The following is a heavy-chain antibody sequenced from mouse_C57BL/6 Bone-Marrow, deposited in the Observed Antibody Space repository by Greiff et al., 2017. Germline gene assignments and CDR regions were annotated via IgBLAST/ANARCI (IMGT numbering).Heavy chain of an antibody. Sequence: QVQLQQSGAELARPGASVKMSCKASGYTFTSYTMHWVKQRPGQGLEWIGYINPSSGYTKYNQKFKDKATLTADKSSSTAYMHLSSLASEDSAVYYCGGSWDEAFWGQGTLVTVSA. CDR1: GYTFTSYT. CDR3: GGSWDEAF. J-gene: IGHJ3*01. CDR2: INPSSGYT. V-gene: IGHV1-4*01. D-gene: IGHD4-1*01.